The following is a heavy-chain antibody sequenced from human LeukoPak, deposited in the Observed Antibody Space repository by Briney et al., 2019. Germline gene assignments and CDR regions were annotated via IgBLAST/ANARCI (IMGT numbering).Heavy chain of an antibody. CDR2: IYYSGST. Sequence: PSETLSLTCTVSGGSISSSSYYWGRIRQPPGKGLEWIGSIYYSGSTYYNPSLKSRVTISVDTSKNQFSLKLSSVTAADTAVYYCARRNAIGTGIFYGSGNYAVYWGQGTLVTVSS. CDR3: ARRNAIGTGIFYGSGNYAVY. J-gene: IGHJ4*02. D-gene: IGHD3-10*01. CDR1: GGSISSSSYY. V-gene: IGHV4-39*01.